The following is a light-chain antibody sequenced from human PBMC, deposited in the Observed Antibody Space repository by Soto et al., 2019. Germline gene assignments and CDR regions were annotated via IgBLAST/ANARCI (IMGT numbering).Light chain of an antibody. Sequence: DIVMTQSPLSLPVTPGEPASISCRSSQSLLHSNGYNYLDWYLQKPGQSPRLLIYLGSNRASGVPDRFSGSGSGTDFTLKISRVEAEDVGVYYCMQALQTPITFGGGTKV. J-gene: IGKJ4*01. CDR1: QSLLHSNGYNY. V-gene: IGKV2-28*01. CDR2: LGS. CDR3: MQALQTPIT.